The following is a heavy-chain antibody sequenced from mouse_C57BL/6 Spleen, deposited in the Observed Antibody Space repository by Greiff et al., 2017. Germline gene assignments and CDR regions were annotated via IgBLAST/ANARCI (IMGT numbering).Heavy chain of an antibody. CDR3: ARITVVADYYAMDY. D-gene: IGHD1-1*01. CDR1: GYTFTSYW. J-gene: IGHJ4*01. V-gene: IGHV1-69*01. Sequence: QVQLQQPEAELVMPGASVKLSCKASGYTFTSYWMHWVKQRPGQGLEWIGEIDPSDSYTNYNQKFKGKSTLTVDKSSSTAYMQLSSLTSEDSAVYYCARITVVADYYAMDYWGQGTSVTVSS. CDR2: IDPSDSYT.